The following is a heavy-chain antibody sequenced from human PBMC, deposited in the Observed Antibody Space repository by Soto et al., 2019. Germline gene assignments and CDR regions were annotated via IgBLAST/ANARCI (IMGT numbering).Heavy chain of an antibody. J-gene: IGHJ4*02. Sequence: GGSLRLSCAASGFTFSSYAMSWVRQAPGKGLEWVSAISGSGGSTYYADSVKGRFTISRDNSKNTLYLQMNSLRAEDTAVYYCAKEGGYSYGYDSYFDYWGQGTLVTVSS. D-gene: IGHD5-18*01. CDR2: ISGSGGST. CDR3: AKEGGYSYGYDSYFDY. CDR1: GFTFSSYA. V-gene: IGHV3-23*01.